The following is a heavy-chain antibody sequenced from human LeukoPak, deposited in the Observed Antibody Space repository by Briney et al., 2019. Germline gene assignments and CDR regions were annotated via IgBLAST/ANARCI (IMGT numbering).Heavy chain of an antibody. CDR2: ISGSGGST. V-gene: IGHV3-23*01. CDR3: ASNYFDSSGYYWGFDH. CDR1: GFTFSSYA. Sequence: GGSLRLSCAASGFTFSSYAMSWVRQAPGKRLEWVSAISGSGGSTYYADSVKGRFTISRDNSKNTLYLQMNSLRAEDTAVYYCASNYFDSSGYYWGFDHWGQGTLVTVSS. J-gene: IGHJ4*02. D-gene: IGHD3-22*01.